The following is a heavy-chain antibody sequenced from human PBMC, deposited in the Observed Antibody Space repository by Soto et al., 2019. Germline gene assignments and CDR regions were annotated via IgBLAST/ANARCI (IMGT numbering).Heavy chain of an antibody. CDR1: GFTFSSYA. CDR3: AKDLYYDSSGYCDY. Sequence: PGGSLRLSCAASGFTFSSYAMSWVRQAPGKGLEWVSAISGSGGSTYYADSVKGRFTISRDNSKNTLYLQMNSLRAEDTAVYYCAKDLYYDSSGYCDYWGQGTLVTVS. J-gene: IGHJ4*02. CDR2: ISGSGGST. V-gene: IGHV3-23*01. D-gene: IGHD3-22*01.